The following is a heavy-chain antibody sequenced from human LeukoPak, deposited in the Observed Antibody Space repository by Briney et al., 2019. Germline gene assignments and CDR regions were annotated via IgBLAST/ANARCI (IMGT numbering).Heavy chain of an antibody. CDR3: ARMRPYYFDY. V-gene: IGHV3-7*01. CDR2: IKQDGSEK. CDR1: GFTFSSYG. Sequence: GGSLRLSCAASGFTFSSYGMHWVRQAPGKGLEWVANIKQDGSEKYYVDSVKGRFTISRDNAKNSLYLQMNSLRAEDTAVYYCARMRPYYFDYWGQGTLVTVSS. J-gene: IGHJ4*02.